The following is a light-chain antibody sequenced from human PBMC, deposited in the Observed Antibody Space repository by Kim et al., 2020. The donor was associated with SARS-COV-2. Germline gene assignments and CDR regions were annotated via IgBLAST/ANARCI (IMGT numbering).Light chain of an antibody. CDR3: QAWDSSTVL. J-gene: IGLJ2*01. V-gene: IGLV3-1*01. CDR1: KLGDKY. CDR2: QDS. Sequence: SYELTQPPSVSVSPGQTASLTCSGDKLGDKYACWYQQKPGQSPVLVIYQDSKRPSGIPERFSGSNSGNTATLTISGTQAMDEADYYCQAWDSSTVLFGGG.